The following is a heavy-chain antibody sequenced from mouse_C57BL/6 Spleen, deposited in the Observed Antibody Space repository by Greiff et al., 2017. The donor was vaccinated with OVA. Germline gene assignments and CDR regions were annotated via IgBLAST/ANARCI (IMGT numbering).Heavy chain of an antibody. Sequence: VQLKESGPGLVKPSQSLSLTCSVTGYSITSGYYWNWIRQFPGNKLEWMGYISYDGSNNYNPSLKNRISITRDTSKNQFFLKLNSVTTEDTATYYCAREDYGPYAMDYWGQGTSVTVSS. CDR3: AREDYGPYAMDY. D-gene: IGHD1-2*01. J-gene: IGHJ4*01. CDR1: GYSITSGYY. CDR2: ISYDGSN. V-gene: IGHV3-6*01.